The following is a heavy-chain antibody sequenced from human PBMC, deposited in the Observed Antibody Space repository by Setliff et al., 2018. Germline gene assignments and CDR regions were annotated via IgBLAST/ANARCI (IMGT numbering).Heavy chain of an antibody. CDR3: ARATYTAMVNY. J-gene: IGHJ4*02. V-gene: IGHV4-59*01. D-gene: IGHD5-18*01. CDR2: IYYSGST. Sequence: SETLSLTCAVYGGSFSTYYWSWIRQPPGKGLEWIGYIYYSGSTNYNPSLKSRVTISVDTSKNQFSLKLSSVAAADTAVYYCARATYTAMVNYWGQGTLVTVSS. CDR1: GGSFSTYY.